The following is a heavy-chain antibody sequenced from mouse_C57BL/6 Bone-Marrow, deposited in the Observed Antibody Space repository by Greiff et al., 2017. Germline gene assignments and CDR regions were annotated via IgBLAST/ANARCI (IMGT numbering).Heavy chain of an antibody. Sequence: QVQLQQSGAELARPGASVKLSCKASGYTFTSYGISWVKQRTGQGLEWIGEIYPRSGNTYYNEKFKGKATLTADKSSSTAYMELRSLPSEDSAVYFCARGQLRLLWFAYWGQETLVTVSA. V-gene: IGHV1-81*01. J-gene: IGHJ3*01. CDR1: GYTFTSYG. CDR2: IYPRSGNT. CDR3: ARGQLRLLWFAY. D-gene: IGHD3-2*02.